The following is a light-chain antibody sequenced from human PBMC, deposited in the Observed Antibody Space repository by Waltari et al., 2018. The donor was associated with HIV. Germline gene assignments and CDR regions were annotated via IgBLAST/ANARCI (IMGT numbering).Light chain of an antibody. CDR1: PTLIAVSNY. Sequence: QSALTQPASVSGSPGQSVTISCTGPPTLIAVSNYVSWSQHRPGEAPKLIIFHVDSRPTGISSRFSGSKSGNTASLTISGLQAEDEADFYCASYLNFGSLVFGGGTKLTVL. J-gene: IGLJ3*02. V-gene: IGLV2-14*03. CDR3: ASYLNFGSLV. CDR2: HVD.